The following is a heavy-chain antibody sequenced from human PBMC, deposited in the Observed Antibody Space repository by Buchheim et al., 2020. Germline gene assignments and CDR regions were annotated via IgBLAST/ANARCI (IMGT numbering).Heavy chain of an antibody. Sequence: QVQLQESGPGLVKPSGTLSLTCDVSGGSISSNYWWSWVRQPPGMGLEWIGEIYHSGSTNYNPSLKSRVPISVEKSKNQFSLKLTSVTAADTAVYYCARIPYYYYYGLDVWGQGTT. J-gene: IGHJ6*02. D-gene: IGHD2-21*01. CDR3: ARIPYYYYYGLDV. V-gene: IGHV4-4*02. CDR2: IYHSGST. CDR1: GGSISSNYW.